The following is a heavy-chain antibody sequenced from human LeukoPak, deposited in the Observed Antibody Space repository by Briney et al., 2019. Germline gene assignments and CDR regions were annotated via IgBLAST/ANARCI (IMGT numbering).Heavy chain of an antibody. D-gene: IGHD4-17*01. J-gene: IGHJ4*02. CDR3: ARALRTGQGDYVPVL. CDR1: GYSFTSYW. V-gene: IGHV5-51*01. Sequence: GESLKISCKGSGYSFTSYWFGWVRPMPGKGLEWMGIIYPGDSGTRYGPSFQGQVTISADKSITTAYLQWSSLKASDTAMYYCARALRTGQGDYVPVLWGQGTLVTVSS. CDR2: IYPGDSGT.